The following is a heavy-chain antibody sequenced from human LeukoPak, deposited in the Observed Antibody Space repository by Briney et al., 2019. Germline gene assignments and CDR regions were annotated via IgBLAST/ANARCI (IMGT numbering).Heavy chain of an antibody. Sequence: ASVKVSCKASGYTFTGYYMHWVRQAPGQGLEWMGWINPNSGGTNYAQKFQGRVTMTRDTSISTAYMELGRLRSDDTAVYYCARDLARPAANNWFDPWGQGTLVTVSS. D-gene: IGHD2-2*01. CDR3: ARDLARPAANNWFDP. V-gene: IGHV1-2*02. CDR2: INPNSGGT. J-gene: IGHJ5*02. CDR1: GYTFTGYY.